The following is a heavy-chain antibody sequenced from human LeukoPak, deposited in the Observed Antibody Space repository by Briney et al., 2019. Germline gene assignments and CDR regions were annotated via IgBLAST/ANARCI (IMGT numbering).Heavy chain of an antibody. V-gene: IGHV1-18*01. CDR1: GYTFTSYG. D-gene: IGHD6-19*01. CDR2: IIPIFGTA. Sequence: GASVKVSCKASGYTFTSYGISWVRQAPGQGLEWMGGIIPIFGTANYAQKLQGRVTMTTDTSTSTAYMELRSLRSDDTAVYYCARDEVGYSSAFDYWGQGTLVTVSS. J-gene: IGHJ4*02. CDR3: ARDEVGYSSAFDY.